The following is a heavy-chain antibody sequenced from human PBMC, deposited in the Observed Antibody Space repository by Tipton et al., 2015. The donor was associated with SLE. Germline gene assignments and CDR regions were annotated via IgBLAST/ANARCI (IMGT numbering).Heavy chain of an antibody. CDR2: ISASNGDT. V-gene: IGHV1-18*01. Sequence: QLVQSGVEVKKPGASVKVSCKASGYTFTSYSITWVRQAPGQGLEWMGWISASNGDTNYAQKFQGRVTMTTDTSTRTAYMELRSLRSDDTAVYYCAREDIVATPFDYWGQGTLVTVSS. J-gene: IGHJ4*02. CDR1: GYTFTSYS. CDR3: AREDIVATPFDY. D-gene: IGHD5-12*01.